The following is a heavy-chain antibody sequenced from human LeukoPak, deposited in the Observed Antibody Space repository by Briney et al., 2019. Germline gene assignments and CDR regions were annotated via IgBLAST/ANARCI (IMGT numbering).Heavy chain of an antibody. CDR2: IKQDGSEK. J-gene: IGHJ5*02. CDR1: GFTFSSYS. Sequence: GGSLRLSCAASGFTFSSYSMNWVRQAPGKGLEWVANIKQDGSEKYYVDSVKGRFTISRDNAKNSLYLQMNSLRAEDTAVYYCARVSARTPSWFDPWGQGTLVTVSS. D-gene: IGHD6-6*01. CDR3: ARVSARTPSWFDP. V-gene: IGHV3-7*01.